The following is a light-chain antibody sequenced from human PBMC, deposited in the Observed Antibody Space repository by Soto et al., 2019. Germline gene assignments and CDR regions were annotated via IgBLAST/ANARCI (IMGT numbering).Light chain of an antibody. J-gene: IGKJ1*01. V-gene: IGKV1-27*01. CDR3: QEYYSAPWT. CDR1: QGITNY. CDR2: AAS. Sequence: DIQMTQSPSSLSASVGDRVTITCRASQGITNYLAWYQQKSGKVPKLLIYAASTLESGVPPRFSGGGSGTDFTLTISNLQPEDVATYYCQEYYSAPWTFGQGTKVEIK.